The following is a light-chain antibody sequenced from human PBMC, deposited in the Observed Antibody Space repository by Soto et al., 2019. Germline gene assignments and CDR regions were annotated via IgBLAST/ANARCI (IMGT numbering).Light chain of an antibody. CDR1: QGIRND. V-gene: IGKV1-6*01. J-gene: IGKJ1*01. Sequence: AIQMTQSPSSLSASVGDRVTITCRASQGIRNDLGWYQQKPGKAPKLLIFSASSLQSGVPSRFSGSGSGTHFTLTISSLQPEDFATYYCLQDYNLPWTFGQGTKVDIK. CDR3: LQDYNLPWT. CDR2: SAS.